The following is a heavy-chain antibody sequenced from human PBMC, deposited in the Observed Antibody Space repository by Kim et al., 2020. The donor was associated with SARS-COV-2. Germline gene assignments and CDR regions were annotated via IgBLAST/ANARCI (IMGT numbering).Heavy chain of an antibody. CDR3: ARVTVAWQGSGSPAGA. V-gene: IGHV1-18*04. CDR1: GYTFSSYG. D-gene: IGHD3-10*01. Sequence: ASVKVSCKASGYTFSSYGISWVRQAPGQGLEWVGWISTYTGDTNYAQNFQDRVTMTTDTSTSTAYMELRSLRSDDTAVYYCARVTVAWQGSGSPAGAWGR. CDR2: ISTYTGDT. J-gene: IGHJ2*01.